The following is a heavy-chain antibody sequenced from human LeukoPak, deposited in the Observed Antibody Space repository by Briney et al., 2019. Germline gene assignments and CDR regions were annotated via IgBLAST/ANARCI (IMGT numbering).Heavy chain of an antibody. Sequence: GGSLRLSCAASGLTFHNTWMHRIRQAPGKGPVWVSRIISDGITTTYADSVKGRFTISRDNAKNTLYLQMNSLTADDTAVYYCASDGEYAFLVWGQGTMVTVSS. V-gene: IGHV3-74*01. CDR1: GLTFHNTW. CDR2: IISDGITT. CDR3: ASDGEYAFLV. D-gene: IGHD2/OR15-2a*01. J-gene: IGHJ3*01.